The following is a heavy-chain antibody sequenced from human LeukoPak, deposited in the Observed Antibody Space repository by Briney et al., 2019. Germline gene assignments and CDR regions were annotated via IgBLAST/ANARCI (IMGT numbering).Heavy chain of an antibody. Sequence: GGSLRLSCAASGFTFSSYAMTWVRQAPGKGLEWVSGISGSGGSTYYADSVKGRFTISRDNSKNTLYLQMNSLRAEDTAVYYCARWGLFYYFDYWGQGTLVTVSS. CDR1: GFTFSSYA. CDR3: ARWGLFYYFDY. J-gene: IGHJ4*02. D-gene: IGHD3-16*01. V-gene: IGHV3-23*01. CDR2: ISGSGGST.